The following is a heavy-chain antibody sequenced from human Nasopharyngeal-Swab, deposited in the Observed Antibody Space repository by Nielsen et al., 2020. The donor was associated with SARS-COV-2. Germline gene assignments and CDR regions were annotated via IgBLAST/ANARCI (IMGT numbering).Heavy chain of an antibody. Sequence: GGSLRLSCAASGFTSTSYAMQWVRQVPGKGLEWVAVIWYDGSNTYYADSVKGRFTVSRDNSKNTLYLQMNSLRAEDTAVYYCARGYYYDSSGYPLDAFDIWGQGTMVTVSS. CDR3: ARGYYYDSSGYPLDAFDI. CDR1: GFTSTSYA. CDR2: IWYDGSNT. D-gene: IGHD3-22*01. V-gene: IGHV3-33*01. J-gene: IGHJ3*02.